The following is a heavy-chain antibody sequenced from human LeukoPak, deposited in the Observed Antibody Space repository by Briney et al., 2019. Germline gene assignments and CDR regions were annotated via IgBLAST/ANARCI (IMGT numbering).Heavy chain of an antibody. CDR2: MSSNLNVM. Sequence: PGGSLRLSCAASGFTFRNYVIHWVRQAPGKGLEWVAVMSSNLNVMLYADSVKGRFTISRDNSRSTLYLQMNSLRSEDTAIYYCAREGYYGSGSPPSLYFDYWGQGTLVTASS. V-gene: IGHV3-30-3*01. J-gene: IGHJ4*02. CDR3: AREGYYGSGSPPSLYFDY. CDR1: GFTFRNYV. D-gene: IGHD3-10*01.